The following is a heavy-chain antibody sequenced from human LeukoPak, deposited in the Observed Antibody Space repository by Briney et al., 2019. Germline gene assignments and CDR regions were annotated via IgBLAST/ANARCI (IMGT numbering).Heavy chain of an antibody. J-gene: IGHJ4*02. Sequence: GGSLRLSCAASGFTFSSYNMNWVRQAPGKGLEWVSSITSSSSYIYYADSVKGRFTISRDNAKNSLYLQMDSLRVEDTAVYYCARDKIVGATHFDYWGQGTLVTVSS. CDR3: ARDKIVGATHFDY. CDR2: ITSSSSYI. CDR1: GFTFSSYN. D-gene: IGHD1-26*01. V-gene: IGHV3-21*06.